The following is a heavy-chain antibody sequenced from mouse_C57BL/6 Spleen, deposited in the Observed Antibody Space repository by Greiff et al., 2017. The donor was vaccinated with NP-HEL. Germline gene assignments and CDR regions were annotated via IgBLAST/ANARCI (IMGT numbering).Heavy chain of an antibody. Sequence: EVQLVESGPGMVKPSQSLSLTCTVTGYSITSGYDWHWIRHFPGNKLEWMGYISYSGSTNYNPSLKSRISITHDTSKNHFFLKLNSVTTEDTATYYCARGGKDGYLAWFAYWGQGTLVTVSA. V-gene: IGHV3-1*01. D-gene: IGHD2-3*01. CDR1: GYSITSGYD. CDR2: ISYSGST. J-gene: IGHJ3*01. CDR3: ARGGKDGYLAWFAY.